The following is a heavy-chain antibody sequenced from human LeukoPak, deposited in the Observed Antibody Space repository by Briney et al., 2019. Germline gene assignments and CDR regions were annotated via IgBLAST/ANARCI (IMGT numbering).Heavy chain of an antibody. CDR1: GFTFSSYS. Sequence: GGSLRLSCAASGFTFSSYSMNWVRQAPGKGLEWVSYISSSSSTIYYADSVKGRFAISRDNAKNSLYLQMNSLRDEDTAVYYCASSIWGFGIYYFDYWGQGTLVTVSS. V-gene: IGHV3-48*02. D-gene: IGHD3-10*01. J-gene: IGHJ4*02. CDR3: ASSIWGFGIYYFDY. CDR2: ISSSSSTI.